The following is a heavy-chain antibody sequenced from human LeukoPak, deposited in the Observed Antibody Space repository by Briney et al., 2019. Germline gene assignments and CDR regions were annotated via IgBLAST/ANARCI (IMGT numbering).Heavy chain of an antibody. D-gene: IGHD3-22*01. CDR2: IIPIFGTA. J-gene: IGHJ4*02. Sequence: SVKVSCKASGGTFSSYAISWVRQAPGQGLEWMGGIIPIFGTANYAQKFQGRVTITADESTSTAYMELSSLRSEDTAVYYCSSKYYDSSVPLDYWGQGTQVTVSS. CDR3: SSKYYDSSVPLDY. V-gene: IGHV1-69*13. CDR1: GGTFSSYA.